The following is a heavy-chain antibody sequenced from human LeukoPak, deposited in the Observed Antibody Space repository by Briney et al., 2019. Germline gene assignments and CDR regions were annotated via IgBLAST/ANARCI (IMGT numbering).Heavy chain of an antibody. CDR1: EFSVSSNY. Sequence: GSLRLSCAASEFSVSSNYMTWVRPAPGKGLEWVSIIYSNGNTYYADSVKGRFTISRDNSKNTVYLQMNSLRVEDTAVYYCARPFSGSYGYWGQGTLVTVSS. CDR3: ARPFSGSYGY. V-gene: IGHV3-66*01. CDR2: IYSNGNT. D-gene: IGHD1-26*01. J-gene: IGHJ4*02.